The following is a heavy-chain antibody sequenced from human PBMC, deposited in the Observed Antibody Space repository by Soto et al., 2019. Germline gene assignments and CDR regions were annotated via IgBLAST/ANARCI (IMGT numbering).Heavy chain of an antibody. CDR3: ARDSPEPRFISSGYLGYYGMDV. V-gene: IGHV4-30-4*01. D-gene: IGHD3-22*01. CDR1: GGSISSGDYY. J-gene: IGHJ6*02. Sequence: SETLSLTCTVSGGSISSGDYYWSWIRQPPGKGLECIGYIYYSGSTYYNPSLKSRVTISVDTSKNQFSLKLSSVTAADTAVYYCARDSPEPRFISSGYLGYYGMDVWGQGTTVTVSS. CDR2: IYYSGST.